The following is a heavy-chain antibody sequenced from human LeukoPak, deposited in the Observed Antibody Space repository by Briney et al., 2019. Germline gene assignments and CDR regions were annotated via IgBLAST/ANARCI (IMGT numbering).Heavy chain of an antibody. D-gene: IGHD3-22*01. V-gene: IGHV3-23*01. Sequence: GGSLRLSCAASGSTFSSYAMSWVCQAPGKGLEWVSAISGSGGSTYYADSVKGRFTISRDNSKNTLYLQMNSLRAEDTAVYYCAKGGLIVVVIANFDYWGQGTLVTVSS. CDR2: ISGSGGST. CDR1: GSTFSSYA. J-gene: IGHJ4*02. CDR3: AKGGLIVVVIANFDY.